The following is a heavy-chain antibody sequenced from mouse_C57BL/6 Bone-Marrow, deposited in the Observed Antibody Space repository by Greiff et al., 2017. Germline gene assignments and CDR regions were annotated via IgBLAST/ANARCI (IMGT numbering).Heavy chain of an antibody. J-gene: IGHJ1*03. Sequence: VKLQQPGADLVQPGASVKLSCTASGYTFTSYWMHWVKQGPGQGLEWIGMIHPNSGSTNYNETFKSKATLTVDKSSSTAYMQLSSLTSEDAAVYYCASSYWYFDVWGTGTTVTVSS. V-gene: IGHV1-64*01. CDR1: GYTFTSYW. CDR3: ASSYWYFDV. CDR2: IHPNSGST.